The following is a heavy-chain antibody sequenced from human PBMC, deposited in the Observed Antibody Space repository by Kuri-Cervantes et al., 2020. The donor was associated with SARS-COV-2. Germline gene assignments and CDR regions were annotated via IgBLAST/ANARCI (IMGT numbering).Heavy chain of an antibody. CDR3: AASLLYRIYYYYGMDV. J-gene: IGHJ6*02. CDR1: GFTFTSSA. Sequence: SVKVSCRASGFTFTSSAVQWVRQARGQRLEWIGWIVVGSGNTNYAQKFQERVTITRDMSTSTAYMELSSLRSEDTAVYYCAASLLYRIYYYYGMDVWDQGTTVTVSS. D-gene: IGHD1-26*01. V-gene: IGHV1-58*01. CDR2: IVVGSGNT.